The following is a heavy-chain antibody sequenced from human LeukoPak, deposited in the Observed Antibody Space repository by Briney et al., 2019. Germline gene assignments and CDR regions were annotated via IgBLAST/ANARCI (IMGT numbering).Heavy chain of an antibody. D-gene: IGHD6-6*01. J-gene: IGHJ6*03. V-gene: IGHV3-7*01. CDR1: GFTFSSYW. CDR3: ARETEHSSTLPSPGYYYHHLDG. Sequence: GGSLRLSCAASGFTFSSYWMSWVRQAPGKGLEWVANIKQDGSEKYYVDSAKGRFPISREHAKNSLYLQMDSLRAEDTAVYFCARETEHSSTLPSPGYYYHHLDGWGKGTTVTVSS. CDR2: IKQDGSEK.